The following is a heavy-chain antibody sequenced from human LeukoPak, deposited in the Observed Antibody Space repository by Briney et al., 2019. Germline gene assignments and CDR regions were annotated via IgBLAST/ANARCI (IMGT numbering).Heavy chain of an antibody. CDR3: ARENYYDSSGYQNFDY. CDR2: IKQDGSEK. D-gene: IGHD3-22*01. J-gene: IGHJ4*02. V-gene: IGHV3-7*03. CDR1: GFTFSSYW. Sequence: GGSLRLSCAASGFTFSSYWMNWARQAPGKGLEWVANIKQDGSEKYYVDSVKGRFTISRDNAKNSLYLQMNSLRAEDTAVYYCARENYYDSSGYQNFDYWGQGTLVTVSS.